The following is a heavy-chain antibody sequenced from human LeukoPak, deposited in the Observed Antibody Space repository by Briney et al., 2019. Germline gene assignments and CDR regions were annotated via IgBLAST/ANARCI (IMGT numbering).Heavy chain of an antibody. D-gene: IGHD6-13*01. CDR2: LIPMFGTP. Sequence: ASVKVSCKASGGIFSRYAITWVRQAPGLGLEWVGGLIPMFGTPNYAQKFQGRVTITADESTSTAYMELSSLTSEDTAFYYCARGGETAAGISSSFDYWGQGTLVTVSS. V-gene: IGHV1-69*13. CDR1: GGIFSRYA. CDR3: ARGGETAAGISSSFDY. J-gene: IGHJ4*02.